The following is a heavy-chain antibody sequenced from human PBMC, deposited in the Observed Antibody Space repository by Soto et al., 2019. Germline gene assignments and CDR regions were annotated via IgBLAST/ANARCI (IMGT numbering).Heavy chain of an antibody. V-gene: IGHV4-39*07. D-gene: IGHD6-13*01. J-gene: IGHJ5*02. CDR3: ARGERQQQRDT. CDR1: GGSISSSSYY. Sequence: ASETLSLTCTVSGGSISSSSYYWGWIRQPPGKGLEWIGSIYYSGSTYYNPSLKSRVTISVDKSKNQFFLKVNSVTAADTAVYYCARGERQQQRDTWGRGILVTVSS. CDR2: IYYSGST.